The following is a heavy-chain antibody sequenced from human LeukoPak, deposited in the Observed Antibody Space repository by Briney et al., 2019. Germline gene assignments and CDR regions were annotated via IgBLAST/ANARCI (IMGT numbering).Heavy chain of an antibody. CDR1: GLTFSSYA. Sequence: GSLRLSCAASGLTFSSYAMSWVRQAPGKGLEWVSAISGSGGSTYYADSVKGRFTISRDNSKNTLYLQMNSLRAEDTAVYYCAKEPAQGIGWSYHYFDYWGQGTLVTVSS. CDR3: AKEPAQGIGWSYHYFDY. V-gene: IGHV3-23*01. D-gene: IGHD3-16*02. CDR2: ISGSGGST. J-gene: IGHJ4*02.